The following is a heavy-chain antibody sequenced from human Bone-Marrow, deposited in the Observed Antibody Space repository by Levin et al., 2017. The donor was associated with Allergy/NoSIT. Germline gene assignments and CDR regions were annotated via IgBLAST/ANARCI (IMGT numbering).Heavy chain of an antibody. CDR3: ANGFSYDFWSGYNLGLSDY. CDR1: GFTFSSYG. CDR2: ISYDGSNK. V-gene: IGHV3-30*18. J-gene: IGHJ4*02. Sequence: PGGSLRLSCAASGFTFSSYGMHWVRQAPGKGLEWVAVISYDGSNKYYADSVKGRFTISRDNSKNTLYLQMNSLRAEDTAVYYCANGFSYDFWSGYNLGLSDYWGQGTLVTVSS. D-gene: IGHD3-3*01.